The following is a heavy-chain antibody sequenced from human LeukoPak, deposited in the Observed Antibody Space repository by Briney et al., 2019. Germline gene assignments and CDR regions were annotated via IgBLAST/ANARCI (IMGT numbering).Heavy chain of an antibody. Sequence: SQTLSLTCVVSGVSVSSKNVAWNWMSQSPWRDLVWLVRTYYRYKWYNDYGESMEGRMTISQDTSKNQYSLHLNSVTPDDTAVYYCARGFGTTGWHTFDYWGQGTLVTVSS. CDR3: ARGFGTTGWHTFDY. CDR2: TYYRYKWYN. CDR1: GVSVSSKNVA. D-gene: IGHD6-19*01. J-gene: IGHJ4*02. V-gene: IGHV6-1*01.